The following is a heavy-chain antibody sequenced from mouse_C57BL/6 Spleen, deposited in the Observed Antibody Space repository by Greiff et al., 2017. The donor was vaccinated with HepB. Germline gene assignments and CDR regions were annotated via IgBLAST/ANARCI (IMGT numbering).Heavy chain of an antibody. J-gene: IGHJ4*01. CDR3: ERGKYGSSYGYYAMDY. CDR1: GYTFTDYY. CDR2: INPNNGGT. V-gene: IGHV1-26*01. D-gene: IGHD1-1*01. Sequence: EVQLQQSGPELVKPGASVKISCKASGYTFTDYYMNWVKQSHGKSLEWIGDINPNNGGTSYNQKFKGKATLTVDKSSSTAYMELRSLTSEDSAVYYCERGKYGSSYGYYAMDYWGQGTSVTVSS.